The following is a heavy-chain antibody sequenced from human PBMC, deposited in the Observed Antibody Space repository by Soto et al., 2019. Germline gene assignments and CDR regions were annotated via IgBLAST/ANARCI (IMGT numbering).Heavy chain of an antibody. D-gene: IGHD4-17*01. CDR2: IYYSGST. V-gene: IGHV4-59*01. J-gene: IGHJ5*02. Sequence: SETLSLTCTVSGGSISSYDWSWIRQTPGKGLEWIGYIYYSGSTNYNPSLKSRVTISVDTSKNQFSLKLSSVTAADTAVYYCARVLGDYGDSTWFDPWGQGTLVPGSS. CDR3: ARVLGDYGDSTWFDP. CDR1: GGSISSYD.